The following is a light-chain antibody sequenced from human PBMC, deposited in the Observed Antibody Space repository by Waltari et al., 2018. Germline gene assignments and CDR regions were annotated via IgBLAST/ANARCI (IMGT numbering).Light chain of an antibody. Sequence: QSALTQPASVSGSPGQSIPISCTGTSRDVGGYNYVSWYQPHPGKTPKLMIYEVSNRPAGFAKRFSGSKSGNTASLTISGLQAEDEAYYYCSSYTSGTTWVFGGGTKLTVL. CDR2: EVS. CDR3: SSYTSGTTWV. V-gene: IGLV2-14*01. CDR1: SRDVGGYNY. J-gene: IGLJ3*02.